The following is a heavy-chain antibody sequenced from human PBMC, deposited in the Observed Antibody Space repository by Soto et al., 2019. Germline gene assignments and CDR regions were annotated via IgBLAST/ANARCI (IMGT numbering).Heavy chain of an antibody. CDR3: ARTYFSGSYFLPFED. V-gene: IGHV1-18*01. D-gene: IGHD3-10*01. CDR2: ISAYNGNI. CDR1: GYMFNTYG. J-gene: IGHJ4*02. Sequence: QVQLVQSGAEVKKPGASVKVSCKASGYMFNTYGITWVRQAPGQGLEWMGWISAYNGNIDYAQNLQGRVTMTIDTSTSTAYTELRSLRADDTAVYYCARTYFSGSYFLPFEDWGQGTLVSLSS.